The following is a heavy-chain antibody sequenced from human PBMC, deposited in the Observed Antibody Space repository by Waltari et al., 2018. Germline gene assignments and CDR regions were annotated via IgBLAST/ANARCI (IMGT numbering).Heavy chain of an antibody. CDR3: ARGSGSYFPHFDY. CDR1: GYSISSGYY. Sequence: QVQLQESGPGLVKPSETLSLTCAVSGYSISSGYYWGWIRQPPGKVLEWIGSIYHSGSTYYNPSLKSRVTISVDTSKNQFSLKLSSVTAADTAVYYCARGSGSYFPHFDYWGQGTLVTVSS. V-gene: IGHV4-38-2*01. D-gene: IGHD1-26*01. J-gene: IGHJ4*02. CDR2: IYHSGST.